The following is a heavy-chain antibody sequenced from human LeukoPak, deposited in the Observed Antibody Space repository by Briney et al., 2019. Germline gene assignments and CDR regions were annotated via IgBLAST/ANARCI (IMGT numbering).Heavy chain of an antibody. CDR3: ARVRKLRTRGVTDPLDY. CDR2: IQQDGSEK. Sequence: GGSLRLSCAASGFTFNYYWLTWVRHAPGKGLEWVANIQQDGSEKYYVDSVKGRFIISRDNAKNSLYLQMNSLRAEDTAVYYCARVRKLRTRGVTDPLDYWGQGTLVTVSS. D-gene: IGHD3-10*01. CDR1: GFTFNYYW. J-gene: IGHJ4*02. V-gene: IGHV3-7*01.